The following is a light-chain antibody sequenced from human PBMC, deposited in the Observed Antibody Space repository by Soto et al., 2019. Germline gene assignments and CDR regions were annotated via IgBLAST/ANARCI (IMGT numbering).Light chain of an antibody. J-gene: IGKJ3*01. CDR1: QGISNY. CDR2: AAS. CDR3: QKFNSATFT. Sequence: DIQMTQSPSSLSASVGDRVTITCRASQGISNYLAWYQQKPGKVPKVLIFAASTLQSGVPSRFSGSGSGTYFTLPISSLQPEDVATYYCQKFNSATFTFGPGTKVDIK. V-gene: IGKV1-27*01.